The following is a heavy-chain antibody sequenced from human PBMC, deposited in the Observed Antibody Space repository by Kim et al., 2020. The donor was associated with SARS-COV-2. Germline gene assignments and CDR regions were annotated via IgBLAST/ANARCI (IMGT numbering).Heavy chain of an antibody. V-gene: IGHV3-21*01. D-gene: IGHD3-22*01. CDR3: ARGGGYYYGSRGYDNFDY. CDR2: ISSSSSYI. CDR1: GFTFSSYS. J-gene: IGHJ4*02. Sequence: GGSLRLSCAASGFTFSSYSMNWVRQAPGKGLEWVSSISSSSSYIYYADSVKGRFTISRDNAKNSLYLQMNSLRAEDTAVYYCARGGGYYYGSRGYDNFDYWGQGTLVTVSS.